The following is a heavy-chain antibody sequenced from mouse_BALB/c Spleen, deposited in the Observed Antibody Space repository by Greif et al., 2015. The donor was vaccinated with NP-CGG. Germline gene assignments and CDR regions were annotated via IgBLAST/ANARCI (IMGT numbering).Heavy chain of an antibody. J-gene: IGHJ2*01. CDR2: INPGSGGT. V-gene: IGHV1-54*01. D-gene: IGHD2-14*01. CDR1: GYAFTNYL. CDR3: ARSGYYRYDDGPVYFDY. Sequence: QVQLQQSGAELVRPGTSVKVSCKASGYAFTNYLIEWVKQRLGQGLEWIGVINPGSGGTNYNEKFKGKATLTADKSSSTAYMQLSSLTSDDSAVYFCARSGYYRYDDGPVYFDYWGQGTTLTVSS.